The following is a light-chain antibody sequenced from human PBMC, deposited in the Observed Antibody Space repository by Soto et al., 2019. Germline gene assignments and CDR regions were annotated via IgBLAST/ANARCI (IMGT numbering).Light chain of an antibody. Sequence: QSVLTPPRSVSGSPGQSVTISCTGTSSDIGYYNYVSWYQHHPGKAPKLMINDVSKRPSGVPDRFSGSKSGNTASLTISGLQAEDEADYYCCSFAGNFYVFGTGTKLTVL. CDR2: DVS. CDR3: CSFAGNFYV. V-gene: IGLV2-11*01. J-gene: IGLJ1*01. CDR1: SSDIGYYNY.